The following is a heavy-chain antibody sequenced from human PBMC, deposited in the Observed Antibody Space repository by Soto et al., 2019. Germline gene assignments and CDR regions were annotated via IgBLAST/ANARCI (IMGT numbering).Heavy chain of an antibody. CDR1: GFTFSNYN. CDR3: ARAGLAPFDY. CDR2: ITYSSTTI. Sequence: GGSLRLSCAASGFTFSNYNMNWVRQTPGKGLEWVSYITYSSTTIPYADSVNGRFTISRDNAKNSLYLQMNSLRDEDTAVYYCARAGLAPFDYWGQGTLVTVSS. J-gene: IGHJ4*02. V-gene: IGHV3-48*02. D-gene: IGHD6-19*01.